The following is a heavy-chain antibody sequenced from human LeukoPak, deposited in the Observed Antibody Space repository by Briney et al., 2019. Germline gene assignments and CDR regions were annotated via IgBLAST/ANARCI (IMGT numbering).Heavy chain of an antibody. CDR1: GYTFTSYD. V-gene: IGHV1-8*01. CDR3: ARGLKWGDYYYMDV. CDR2: MNPNSGNT. D-gene: IGHD7-27*01. J-gene: IGHJ6*03. Sequence: GASVKVSCKASGYTFTSYDINWVRQATGQGLEWMGWMNPNSGNTGYAQKFQGRVTITRNTSISTAYMELSSLRSDDTAVYYCARGLKWGDYYYMDVWGKGTTVIVSS.